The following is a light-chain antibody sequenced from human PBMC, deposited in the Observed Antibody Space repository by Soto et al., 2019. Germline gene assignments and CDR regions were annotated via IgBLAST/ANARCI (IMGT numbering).Light chain of an antibody. Sequence: SYELTQPPSVSVAPGQTARITCGGNNIGSKSVHWYQQKPGQAPILVLYDDTDRPSGVPERFSGSNSGNTATLTIIGVEAGDEADYYCQVWASSSDHYAFGPGTKLTVL. CDR3: QVWASSSDHYA. J-gene: IGLJ1*01. CDR1: NIGSKS. CDR2: DDT. V-gene: IGLV3-21*02.